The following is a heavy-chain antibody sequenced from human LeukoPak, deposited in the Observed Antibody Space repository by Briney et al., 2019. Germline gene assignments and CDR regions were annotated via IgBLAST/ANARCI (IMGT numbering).Heavy chain of an antibody. CDR1: GLTFSSYA. Sequence: TGGSLRLSCAASGLTFSSYAMTRVRQAPGKGLEWVSTISSSGGTTHYADSVKGRFTISRDNSKNTLYLQMNSLRAEDTAVYYCANAPVYSSSWYGFYYWGQGTQVTVSS. V-gene: IGHV3-23*01. D-gene: IGHD6-13*01. CDR3: ANAPVYSSSWYGFYY. J-gene: IGHJ4*02. CDR2: ISSSGGTT.